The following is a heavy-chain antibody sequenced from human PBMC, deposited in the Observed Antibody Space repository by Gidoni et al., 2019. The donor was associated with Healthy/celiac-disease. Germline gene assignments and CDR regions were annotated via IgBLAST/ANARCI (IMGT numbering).Heavy chain of an antibody. CDR2: IYYSGST. D-gene: IGHD6-19*01. CDR3: ASGLVAVAGIRYYYYYMDV. Sequence: QLQLQESGPGLVTLSETLSLTCTVSGGSISSSSYYWGWSRQPPGKGLEWIGSIYYSGSTYYNPSLKSRVTISVDTSKNQFSLKLSSVTAADTAVYYCASGLVAVAGIRYYYYYMDVWGKGTTVTVSS. J-gene: IGHJ6*03. CDR1: GGSISSSSYY. V-gene: IGHV4-39*01.